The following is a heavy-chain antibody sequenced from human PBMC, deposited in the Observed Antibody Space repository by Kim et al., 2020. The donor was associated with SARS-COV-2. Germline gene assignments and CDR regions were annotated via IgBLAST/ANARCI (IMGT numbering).Heavy chain of an antibody. Sequence: SETLSLTCTVSGGSISSSSYYWGWIRQPPGKGLEWIGSIYYSGSTYYNPSLKSRVTISVDTSKNQFSLKLSSVTAADTAVYYCARQGAWYDFWSGYYRPEDYGMDVWGQGTTVTVSS. V-gene: IGHV4-39*01. CDR1: GGSISSSSYY. CDR3: ARQGAWYDFWSGYYRPEDYGMDV. D-gene: IGHD3-3*01. CDR2: IYYSGST. J-gene: IGHJ6*02.